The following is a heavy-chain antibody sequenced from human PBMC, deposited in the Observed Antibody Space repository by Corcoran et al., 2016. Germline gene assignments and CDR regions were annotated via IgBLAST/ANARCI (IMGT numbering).Heavy chain of an antibody. Sequence: QVQLVQSGAEVKKPGSSVKVSCKASGGTFSSYAISWVRQAPGQGLEWMGGIIPIFGTANYAQKFQGRVTITADESTSTAYMELSSLRSEDTAVYCCERADLGYCTNGVCYTGAFDICGQGTMVTVSS. D-gene: IGHD2-8*01. CDR3: ERADLGYCTNGVCYTGAFDI. J-gene: IGHJ3*02. V-gene: IGHV1-69*01. CDR1: GGTFSSYA. CDR2: IIPIFGTA.